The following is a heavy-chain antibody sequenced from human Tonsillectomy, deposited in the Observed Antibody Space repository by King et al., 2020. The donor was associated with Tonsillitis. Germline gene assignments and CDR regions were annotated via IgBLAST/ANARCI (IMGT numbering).Heavy chain of an antibody. D-gene: IGHD6-19*01. J-gene: IGHJ4*02. CDR2: ISYDGSNK. Sequence: QLVQSGGGVVQPGRSLRLSCAASGFTFSSYGMHWVRQAPGKGLEWVAVISYDGSNKYYADSVKGRFTISRDNSKNTLYLQMNSLRAEDTAGYYCAKDARGWLVYYFDYWGQGTLVTVSS. CDR3: AKDARGWLVYYFDY. V-gene: IGHV3-30*18. CDR1: GFTFSSYG.